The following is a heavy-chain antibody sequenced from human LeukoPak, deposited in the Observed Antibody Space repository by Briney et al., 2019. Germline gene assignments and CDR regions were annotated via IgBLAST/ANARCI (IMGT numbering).Heavy chain of an antibody. D-gene: IGHD6-19*01. V-gene: IGHV4-59*01. CDR1: GASISSYY. Sequence: SETLSLTCTVSGASISSYYWSWIRQPPGKGLEWIGYIYYSGSTNYNPSLKSRVTISVDTSKKHFSLKLSSATAADTAVYYCARTLHSGWYLGRSSDIWGQGTMVTVSS. J-gene: IGHJ3*02. CDR3: ARTLHSGWYLGRSSDI. CDR2: IYYSGST.